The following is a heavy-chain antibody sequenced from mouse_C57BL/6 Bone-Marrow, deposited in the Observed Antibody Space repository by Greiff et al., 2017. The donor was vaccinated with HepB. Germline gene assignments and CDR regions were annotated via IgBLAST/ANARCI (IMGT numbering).Heavy chain of an antibody. CDR2: KSYDGSN. J-gene: IGHJ4*01. CDR3: ARQGDYDKAVNWEYAKDY. D-gene: IGHD2-4*01. CDR1: GYSITSGYY. Sequence: DVHLVESGPGLVKPSQSLSLTCSVTGYSITSGYYWTWIRQFPGNKLEWMEYKSYDGSNNYNPSLKNRIPITRDTSKKQFFLKLNSVTTEDTTTYDCARQGDYDKAVNWEYAKDYWGQETADTVSS. V-gene: IGHV3-6*01.